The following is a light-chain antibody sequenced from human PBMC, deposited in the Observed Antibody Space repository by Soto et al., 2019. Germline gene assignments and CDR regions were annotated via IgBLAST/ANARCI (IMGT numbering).Light chain of an antibody. J-gene: IGKJ2*01. Sequence: DIQMTQSPSSLSTFIGDRVTITCRASQTIRSHLNWYQHKPGKAPKLLIYAASSLQSGVPSRFSGSGSGTDFTLTISSLQPEDIATYYCQQSDITPYAFGQGTKLEIK. CDR1: QTIRSH. V-gene: IGKV1-39*01. CDR3: QQSDITPYA. CDR2: AAS.